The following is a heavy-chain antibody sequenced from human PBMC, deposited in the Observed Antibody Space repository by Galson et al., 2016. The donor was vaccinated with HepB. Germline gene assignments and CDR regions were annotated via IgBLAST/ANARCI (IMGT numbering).Heavy chain of an antibody. CDR2: ITSSGGTT. CDR3: RKHGGFDY. D-gene: IGHD3-16*01. Sequence: SLRLSCAASGFSFSTSGMSWVRQTPGRGLEWVSGITSSGGTTHYADSVKGRFTISRDNSMNTLYLYMNSLRAGDTAVYYCRKHGGFDYRGQGTLVTVSS. CDR1: GFSFSTSG. J-gene: IGHJ4*02. V-gene: IGHV3-23*01.